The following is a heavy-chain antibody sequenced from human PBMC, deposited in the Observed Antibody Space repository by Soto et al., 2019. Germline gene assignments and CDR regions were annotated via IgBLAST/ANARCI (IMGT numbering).Heavy chain of an antibody. D-gene: IGHD6-19*01. CDR2: ISGSGGST. Sequence: EVQLLESGGGLVQRGGSLRLSCAASGFTFSSYAMSWVRQAPGKGLEWVSAISGSGGSTYYADSVKGRFTISRDNSKNTLYLQMNSLRAEDTAVYYCAKSSGWYWGYFDYWGQGTLVTVSS. J-gene: IGHJ4*02. V-gene: IGHV3-23*01. CDR3: AKSSGWYWGYFDY. CDR1: GFTFSSYA.